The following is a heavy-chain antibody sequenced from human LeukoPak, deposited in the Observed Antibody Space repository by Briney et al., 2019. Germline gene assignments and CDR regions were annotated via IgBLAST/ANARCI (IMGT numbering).Heavy chain of an antibody. V-gene: IGHV3-23*01. Sequence: GGSLRLSCAASGFTFPTYAMAWVRQAPGKGLEWVSSISGGAAGTYYAPSVKSRFTVSRDNDKNALYLQMDGLTAADTALYYCARVRGVGTHIWLLPWNLWGQGTLVSVSS. J-gene: IGHJ5*02. D-gene: IGHD2-21*02. CDR1: GFTFPTYA. CDR3: ARVRGVGTHIWLLPWNL. CDR2: ISGGAAGT.